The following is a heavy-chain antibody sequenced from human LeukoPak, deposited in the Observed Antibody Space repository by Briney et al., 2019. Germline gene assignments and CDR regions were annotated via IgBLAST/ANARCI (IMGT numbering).Heavy chain of an antibody. J-gene: IGHJ4*02. V-gene: IGHV3-30*18. D-gene: IGHD2-21*01. Sequence: GRSLRLSCAASGFTFSSYGMHWVRQAPGKGLEWVAVISYDGSNKYYADSVKGRFTISRDNSKNTLYLQMNSLRAEDTAVYYCAKDIHLRRPECGGFDYWGQGTLVTVSS. CDR3: AKDIHLRRPECGGFDY. CDR1: GFTFSSYG. CDR2: ISYDGSNK.